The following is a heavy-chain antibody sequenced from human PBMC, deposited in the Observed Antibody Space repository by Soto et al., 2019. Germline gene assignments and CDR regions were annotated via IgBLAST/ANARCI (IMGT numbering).Heavy chain of an antibody. D-gene: IGHD3-22*01. J-gene: IGHJ4*02. CDR1: GFTVSANY. CDR2: FYSGDIT. Sequence: GGSLRLSCAPSGFTVSANYMSWVRQAPGRGLEWVSIFYSGDITYYADSVKDRFIISRDNSTNTLYLQMNSLRAEDTAVYYCARVRGYFDYGGGEPPATVPS. V-gene: IGHV3-66*01. CDR3: ARVRGYFDY.